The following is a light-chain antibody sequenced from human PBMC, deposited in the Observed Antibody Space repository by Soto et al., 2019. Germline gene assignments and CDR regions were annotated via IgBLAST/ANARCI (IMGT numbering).Light chain of an antibody. Sequence: EVVLTQSPGSLSLSPGERATLSCRASQSVMSNYLAWYQQKPGQPPRLLIYGSSSRATGIPDRFSGSGSGTDFTLTISRQEPEDFAVYYCQQFGASLTWTFGQGTKVEIK. J-gene: IGKJ1*01. V-gene: IGKV3-20*01. CDR2: GSS. CDR3: QQFGASLTWT. CDR1: QSVMSNY.